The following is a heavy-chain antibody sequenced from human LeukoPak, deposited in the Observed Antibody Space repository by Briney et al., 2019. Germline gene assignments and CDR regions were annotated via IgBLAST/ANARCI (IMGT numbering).Heavy chain of an antibody. D-gene: IGHD2-2*01. Sequence: SETLSLTCAVSGASISRYYRSWIRQPAGPGLESIGRIYTSGRTNYNPSVKSRVTISVDRSKNQFSLKLSSVTGADTAVYYCARDGALWDIVVVPAAAPRWAFDIWGQGTMVTVSS. V-gene: IGHV4-4*07. CDR2: IYTSGRT. CDR1: GASISRYY. J-gene: IGHJ3*02. CDR3: ARDGALWDIVVVPAAAPRWAFDI.